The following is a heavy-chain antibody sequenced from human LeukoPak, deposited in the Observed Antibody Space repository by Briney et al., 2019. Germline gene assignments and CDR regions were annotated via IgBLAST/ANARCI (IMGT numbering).Heavy chain of an antibody. Sequence: PGGSLRLSCAVSGFTFSNFCMHWVRQAPGKGLVWVGRINSDGGGTTYADSVRGRFTISRDTPKNTPYMQMNSLRAEDTAVYYCSKSDWFDGWGQGTLVTVSS. CDR1: GFTFSNFC. J-gene: IGHJ5*02. CDR2: INSDGGGT. CDR3: SKSDWFDG. V-gene: IGHV3-74*03.